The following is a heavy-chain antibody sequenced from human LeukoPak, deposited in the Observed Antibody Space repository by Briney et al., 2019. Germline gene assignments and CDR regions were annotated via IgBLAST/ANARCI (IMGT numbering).Heavy chain of an antibody. Sequence: GASVKVSCQVSGYALTELSIHWVRQAPGKGFEWMGGVDPKDGETIYAQNFQGRVTVTDDTSTDTAYMELSGVTSEDTALYYCAGDVLVSGGSYYHGYWGQGTLVTVSS. CDR1: GYALTELS. J-gene: IGHJ4*02. D-gene: IGHD3-10*01. V-gene: IGHV1-24*01. CDR2: VDPKDGET. CDR3: AGDVLVSGGSYYHGY.